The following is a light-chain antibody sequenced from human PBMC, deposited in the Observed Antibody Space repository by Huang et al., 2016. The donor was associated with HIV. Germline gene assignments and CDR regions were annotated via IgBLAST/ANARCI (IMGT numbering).Light chain of an antibody. CDR3: QQRFNGVT. Sequence: IVLTQSPATLSWYPGERVTLSCKASQHIGNYLAWYQQKLGQAPRLLIYDASNRDTGIPVRFSGSGSGTDFTLSISSLESDDFAVYFCQQRFNGVTFGGGTKVEV. CDR2: DAS. J-gene: IGKJ4*01. V-gene: IGKV3-11*01. CDR1: QHIGNY.